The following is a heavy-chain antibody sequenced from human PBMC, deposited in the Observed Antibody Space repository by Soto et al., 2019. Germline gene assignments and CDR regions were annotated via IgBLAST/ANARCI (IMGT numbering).Heavy chain of an antibody. CDR2: IYYSGET. CDR3: ARDQGGEFLKVSGMDV. Sequence: QVQLQESGPGLVKPSETLSLTCTVSGDSISRYYWSWIRLSPGKGLEWSGYIYYSGETNYNPSVKSRVTISVDRTKNQFSLKLSSGTAADTAVYYCARDQGGEFLKVSGMDVWGQGTTVTVSS. J-gene: IGHJ6*02. V-gene: IGHV4-59*01. D-gene: IGHD3-10*01. CDR1: GDSISRYY.